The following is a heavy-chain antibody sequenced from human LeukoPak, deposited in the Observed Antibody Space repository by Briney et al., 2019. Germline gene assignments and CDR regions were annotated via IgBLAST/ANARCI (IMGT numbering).Heavy chain of an antibody. D-gene: IGHD3-9*01. CDR3: ARLSDILTAYDY. V-gene: IGHV4-39*01. CDR2: VSYTGST. CDR1: GGSISSSSYF. J-gene: IGHJ4*02. Sequence: SETLCLTCSVSGGSISSSSYFWAWIRQPPGKGLEWIGTVSYTGSTYHNPSLKSRVSISVDTSKNQFSLKLSAVTAADTAVFYCARLSDILTAYDYWGQGTLVTVSS.